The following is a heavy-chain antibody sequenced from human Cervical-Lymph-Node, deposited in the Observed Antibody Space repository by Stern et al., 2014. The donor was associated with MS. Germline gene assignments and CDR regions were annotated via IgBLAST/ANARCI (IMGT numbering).Heavy chain of an antibody. J-gene: IGHJ4*02. D-gene: IGHD6-6*01. CDR2: INPSDGRT. V-gene: IGHV1-46*01. CDR1: GYTFTNQR. Sequence: VQLEESGAEVKKPGASVKVSCKASGYTFTNQRIHWVRQAPGQGLEWMGIINPSDGRTIYAQNIQGRVTMTRDTSTTTFYMELSSLRSEDTAVYYCAGEADAWGQGTLVTVSS. CDR3: AGEADA.